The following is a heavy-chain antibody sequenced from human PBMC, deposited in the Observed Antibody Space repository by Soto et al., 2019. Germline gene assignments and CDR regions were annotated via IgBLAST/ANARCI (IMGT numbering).Heavy chain of an antibody. CDR1: GFTFSSYG. CDR2: IWYDGSNK. D-gene: IGHD2-15*01. CDR3: ARDSVEMPY. Sequence: QVQLVESGGGVVQPGRSLRLSCAASGFTFSSYGMHWVRQAPSKGLEWVAVIWYDGSNKYYADSVKGRFTISRDNSKNTLYLQMNSLRAEDTAVYYCARDSVEMPYWGQGTLVTVSS. V-gene: IGHV3-33*01. J-gene: IGHJ4*02.